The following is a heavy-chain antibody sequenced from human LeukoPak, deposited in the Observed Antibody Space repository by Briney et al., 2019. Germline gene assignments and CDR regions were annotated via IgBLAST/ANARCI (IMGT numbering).Heavy chain of an antibody. CDR2: INPNSGGT. D-gene: IGHD5-18*01. CDR3: ARGGYSYGVDY. J-gene: IGHJ4*02. CDR1: GYTFTGYY. Sequence: GASVKVSRKASGYTFTGYYIHWVRQAPGQGLEWMGWINPNSGGTNYVQKFQGRVTMTRDTSITTAYMELSRLTSDDTAVYYCARGGYSYGVDYWGQGTLVTVSS. V-gene: IGHV1-2*02.